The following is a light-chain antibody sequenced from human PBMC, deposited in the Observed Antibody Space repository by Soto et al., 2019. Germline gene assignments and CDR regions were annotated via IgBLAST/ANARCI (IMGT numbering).Light chain of an antibody. CDR1: QSLSSSS. CDR3: QQYDSSPRT. J-gene: IGKJ1*01. V-gene: IGKV3-20*01. Sequence: XTLLTQSPCTLSMSPGERSTLSCRSIQSLSSSSLAWYQQKPGQATMLLIYGESSRAADIPQRLSGSGSGKDFTLTINRLEPEDFAVYYCQQYDSSPRTFGQGTKVDI. CDR2: GES.